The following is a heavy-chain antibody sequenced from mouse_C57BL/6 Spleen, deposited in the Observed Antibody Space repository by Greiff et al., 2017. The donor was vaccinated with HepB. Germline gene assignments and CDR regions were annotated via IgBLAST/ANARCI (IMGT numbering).Heavy chain of an antibody. CDR2: IRNKANNHAT. V-gene: IGHV6-6*01. J-gene: IGHJ4*01. CDR1: GFTFSDAW. D-gene: IGHD2-2*01. Sequence: DVHLVESGGGLVQPGGSMKLSCAASGFTFSDAWMDWVRQSPEKGLEWVAEIRNKANNHATYYAESVKGRFTISRDDSKSSVHLQMNSLRAEDTGIYYCIIYYGYLYAMDYWGQGTSVTVSS. CDR3: IIYYGYLYAMDY.